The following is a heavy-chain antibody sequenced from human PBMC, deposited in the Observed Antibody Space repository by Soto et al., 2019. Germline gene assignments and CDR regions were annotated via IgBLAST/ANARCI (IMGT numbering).Heavy chain of an antibody. CDR2: ISYDGSNK. D-gene: IGHD3-16*01. J-gene: IGHJ6*02. Sequence: QVQLVESGGGVVQPGRPLRLSCAASGFTFSSYGMHWVRQAPGKGLEWVAVISYDGSNKYYADSVKGRFTISRDNSKNTLYLQMNSLRAEDTAVYYCAKGGGNGMDVWGQGTTVTVSS. V-gene: IGHV3-30*18. CDR1: GFTFSSYG. CDR3: AKGGGNGMDV.